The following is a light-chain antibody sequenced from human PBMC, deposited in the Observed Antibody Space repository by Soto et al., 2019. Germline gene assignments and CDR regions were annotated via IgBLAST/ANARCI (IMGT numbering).Light chain of an antibody. CDR1: ESIGRW. CDR2: KTS. J-gene: IGKJ1*01. CDR3: QQYDVNSS. Sequence: IQMTQSPSTLSASMGGTVTITCRASESIGRWLAWNQQKPGKVPRLLIYKTSNLESGVPPRFSGSGSGTEFTLTISSLQPDDVATYYCQQYDVNSSFGQGTKVELK. V-gene: IGKV1-5*03.